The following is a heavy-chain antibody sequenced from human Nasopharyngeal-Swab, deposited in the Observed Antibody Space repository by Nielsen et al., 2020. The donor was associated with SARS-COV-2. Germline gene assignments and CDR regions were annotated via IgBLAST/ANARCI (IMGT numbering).Heavy chain of an antibody. CDR1: GGSISSGGYY. D-gene: IGHD3-9*01. V-gene: IGHV4-31*03. J-gene: IGHJ6*02. CDR2: IYYSGST. CDR3: ARYWVRYYDILTGYSSAFGMDV. Sequence: SEILSLTCTVSGGSISSGGYYWSWIRQHPGKGLEWIGYIYYSGSTYYNPSLKSRVTISVDTSKNQFSLKLSSVTAADTAVYYCARYWVRYYDILTGYSSAFGMDVWGQGTTVTVSS.